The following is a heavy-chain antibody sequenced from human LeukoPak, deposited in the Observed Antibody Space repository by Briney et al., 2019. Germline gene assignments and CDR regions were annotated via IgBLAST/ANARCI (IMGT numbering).Heavy chain of an antibody. Sequence: KPRGSLRLSCAAPGFTFSSHNMNSVPQAPRKRLEWVSSISGSSSYIYSADSLKGPFTISRDNAKNSLYLQMNSLRAEDTAVYYCARGYCSGVSCSGFDYWGQGTVVSVSS. J-gene: IGHJ4*02. CDR2: ISGSSSYI. D-gene: IGHD2-15*01. CDR3: ARGYCSGVSCSGFDY. V-gene: IGHV3-21*01. CDR1: GFTFSSHN.